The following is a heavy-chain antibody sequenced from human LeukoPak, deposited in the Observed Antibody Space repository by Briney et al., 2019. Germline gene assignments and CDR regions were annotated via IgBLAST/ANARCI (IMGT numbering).Heavy chain of an antibody. J-gene: IGHJ4*02. CDR2: IIPIFGTA. Sequence: SVKVSCKASGGTFSSYAISWVRQAPGQGLEWMGGIIPIFGTANYAQKFQGRVTITADESTSTAYMELSRLRSDDTAVYYCARDHCSGGSCYDFVDYWGQGTLVTVSS. CDR3: ARDHCSGGSCYDFVDY. V-gene: IGHV1-69*13. D-gene: IGHD2-15*01. CDR1: GGTFSSYA.